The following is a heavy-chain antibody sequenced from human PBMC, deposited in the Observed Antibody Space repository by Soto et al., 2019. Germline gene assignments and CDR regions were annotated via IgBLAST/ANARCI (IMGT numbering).Heavy chain of an antibody. Sequence: PGGSLRVSCAAAGFNFISYGVSWVRQAPGKGLEWVSAISGSGGSTYYADSVKGRFTISRDNSKNTLYLQMNSLRAEDTAVYYCAKVAAGSSSGGYYYYYYYMDVWGKGTTVTVSS. D-gene: IGHD6-6*01. CDR3: AKVAAGSSSGGYYYYYYYMDV. J-gene: IGHJ6*03. V-gene: IGHV3-23*01. CDR1: GFNFISYG. CDR2: ISGSGGST.